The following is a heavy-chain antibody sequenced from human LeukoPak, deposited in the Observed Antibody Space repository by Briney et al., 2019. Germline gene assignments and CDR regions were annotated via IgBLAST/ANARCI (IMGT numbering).Heavy chain of an antibody. J-gene: IGHJ6*03. CDR2: MNPNSGNT. CDR3: ARGPQWRGDSYYMDV. D-gene: IGHD6-19*01. Sequence: ASVKVSCKGSGYTFTNFDINWVRQATGPGLEWMGWMNPNSGNTGSAQKLQGRVTMTMNTSISTAYIELSSLRSEDTAVYYCARGPQWRGDSYYMDVWGRGTTVTVSS. CDR1: GYTFTNFD. V-gene: IGHV1-8*01.